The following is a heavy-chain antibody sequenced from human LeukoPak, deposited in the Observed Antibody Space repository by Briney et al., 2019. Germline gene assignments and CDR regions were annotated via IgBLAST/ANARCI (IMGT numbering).Heavy chain of an antibody. J-gene: IGHJ6*04. CDR3: AELGITMIGGV. Sequence: GGSLRLSCAASGLTSSSYWMHWVRQAPGKGLVWVSRINSAGSSSSYADSVKGRFTISRDNAKNSLYLQMNSLRAEDTVVYYCAELGITMIGGVWGKGTTVTISS. D-gene: IGHD3-10*02. V-gene: IGHV3-74*01. CDR1: GLTSSSYW. CDR2: INSAGSSS.